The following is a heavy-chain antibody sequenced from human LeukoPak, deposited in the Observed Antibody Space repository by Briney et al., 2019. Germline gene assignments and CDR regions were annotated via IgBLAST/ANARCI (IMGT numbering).Heavy chain of an antibody. J-gene: IGHJ4*02. V-gene: IGHV1-3*01. CDR3: ARWPPSGSGGSLHFDY. D-gene: IGHD2-15*01. CDR2: INAGNGNT. Sequence: ASVKVSCKASGYTFTSYALHWVRQPPGQRLEWMGWINAGNGNTKYSQKFQGRVTITRDTSASTAYMELSSLRSEDTAVYYCARWPPSGSGGSLHFDYWGQGTLVTVSS. CDR1: GYTFTSYA.